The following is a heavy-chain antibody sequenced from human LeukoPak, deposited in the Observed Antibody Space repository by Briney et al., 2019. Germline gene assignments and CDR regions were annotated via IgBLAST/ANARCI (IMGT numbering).Heavy chain of an antibody. J-gene: IGHJ4*02. CDR2: IYHSGST. CDR1: GGSISSGGYS. CDR3: ARDEPTFSGSYGPIDY. V-gene: IGHV4-30-2*01. D-gene: IGHD1-26*01. Sequence: SETLSLTCAVSGGSISSGGYSWSWIRQPPGKGLEWIGYIYHSGSTYYNPSLKSRVTISVDRSKNQFSLKLSSVTAADTAVYYCARDEPTFSGSYGPIDYWGQGTLVTVSS.